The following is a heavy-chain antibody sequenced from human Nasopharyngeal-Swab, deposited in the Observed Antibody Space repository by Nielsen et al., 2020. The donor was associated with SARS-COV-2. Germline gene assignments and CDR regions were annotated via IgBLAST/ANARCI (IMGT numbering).Heavy chain of an antibody. CDR3: AKVARGVYNYMDV. Sequence: GESLKISCAASGFTFSSHWMSWVRQAPGKGLDWVSLISTSGDTTFYTNSVEGRFTISRDNSRNTLFLQMSSLRAEDTAVYYCAKVARGVYNYMDVWGKGTTVTVSS. CDR1: GFTFSSHW. D-gene: IGHD2-8*01. J-gene: IGHJ6*03. V-gene: IGHV3-23*01. CDR2: ISTSGDTT.